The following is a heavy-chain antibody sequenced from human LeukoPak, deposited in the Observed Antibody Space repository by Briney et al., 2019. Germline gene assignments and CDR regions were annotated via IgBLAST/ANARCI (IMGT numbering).Heavy chain of an antibody. CDR1: GFTFSTFT. CDR3: VKDVAVAGD. CDR2: ISGSGGST. J-gene: IGHJ4*02. Sequence: GGSLRLSCAASGFTFSTFTMTWVHQAPGKGLEWVSSISGSGGSTYHADSVKGRFTISRDNSKNTLYLQMNSLRAEDSAVYYCVKDVAVAGDWGQGTLVTVSS. D-gene: IGHD6-19*01. V-gene: IGHV3-23*01.